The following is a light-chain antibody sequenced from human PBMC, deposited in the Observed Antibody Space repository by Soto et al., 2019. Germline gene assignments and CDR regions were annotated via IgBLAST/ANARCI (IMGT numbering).Light chain of an antibody. CDR2: EVT. CDR3: SRYVGSNNFV. CDR1: SSDVGGYDY. V-gene: IGLV2-8*01. J-gene: IGLJ1*01. Sequence: QSVLTQPPSASGSPGQSVTISCTGTSSDVGGYDYVSWYQQHPGKAPKLMIYEVTKRPSGVPDRFSGSKSGNTASLTVSGLQAEDEADNYCSRYVGSNNFVFGRATKVT.